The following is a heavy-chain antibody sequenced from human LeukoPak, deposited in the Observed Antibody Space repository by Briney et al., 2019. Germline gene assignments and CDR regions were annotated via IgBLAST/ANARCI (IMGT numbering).Heavy chain of an antibody. V-gene: IGHV3-21*01. CDR2: ISSSSSYI. J-gene: IGHJ5*02. CDR3: ARDRITMVRGVILFDP. D-gene: IGHD3-10*01. Sequence: PGGSLRLSCAASGFTFSSYSMNWVRQAPGKGLEWVSSISSSSSYIYYADSVKGRFTIARDNAKNSLYLQMNSLRAEDTAGYYCARDRITMVRGVILFDPWGQGTLVTVSS. CDR1: GFTFSSYS.